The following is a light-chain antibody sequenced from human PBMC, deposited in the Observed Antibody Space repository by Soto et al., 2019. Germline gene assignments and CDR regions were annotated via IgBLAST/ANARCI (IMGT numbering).Light chain of an antibody. CDR3: QVWDSTSDHYV. CDR1: NIGSKS. Sequence: SYELTQPPSVSVAPGKTARITCGGNNIGSKSVHWYQQKSGQAPVLVIYYDSDRPSGIPERFSGSNSENTATLTISRVEAGDEADYYCQVWDSTSDHYVFGTGTKLTVL. CDR2: YDS. V-gene: IGLV3-21*04. J-gene: IGLJ1*01.